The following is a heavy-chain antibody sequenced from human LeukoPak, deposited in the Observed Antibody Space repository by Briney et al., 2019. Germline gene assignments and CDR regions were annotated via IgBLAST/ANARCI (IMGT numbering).Heavy chain of an antibody. CDR3: ARGNCSGGSCFGFDI. Sequence: SVTVSCKASGGTFSSYAISWVRQAPGQGLEWMGGIIPIFGTANYAQKFQGRVTITADESTSTAYMELSSLRSEDTAVYYCARGNCSGGSCFGFDIWGQGTMVTVSS. CDR2: IIPIFGTA. CDR1: GGTFSSYA. V-gene: IGHV1-69*13. J-gene: IGHJ3*02. D-gene: IGHD2-15*01.